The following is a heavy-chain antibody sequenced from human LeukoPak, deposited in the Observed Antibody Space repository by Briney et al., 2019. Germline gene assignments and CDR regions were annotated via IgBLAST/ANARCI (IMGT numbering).Heavy chain of an antibody. Sequence: EASVKVSCKASGYTFTSYGISWVRQAPGQGLEWMGWISAYKGNTNYAQKLQGRVTMTTDTSTSTAYMELRSLRSDDTAVYYCASSYEDYVWGSYRFDYWGQGTLVTVSS. CDR2: ISAYKGNT. CDR3: ASSYEDYVWGSYRFDY. V-gene: IGHV1-18*01. D-gene: IGHD3-16*02. CDR1: GYTFTSYG. J-gene: IGHJ4*02.